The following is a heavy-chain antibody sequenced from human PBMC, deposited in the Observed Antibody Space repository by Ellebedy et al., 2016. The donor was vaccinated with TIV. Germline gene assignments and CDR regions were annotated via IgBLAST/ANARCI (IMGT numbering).Heavy chain of an antibody. D-gene: IGHD6-13*01. CDR1: GGSISSSNW. V-gene: IGHV4-4*02. CDR2: INHSGST. CDR3: ASGSPAVHLAAGKSSGDY. J-gene: IGHJ4*02. Sequence: SETLSLTXAVSGGSISSSNWWSWVRQPPGKGLEWIGEINHSGSTNYNPSLKSRVTISVDTSKNQFSLKLSSVTAADTAVYYCASGSPAVHLAAGKSSGDYWGQGTLVTVSS.